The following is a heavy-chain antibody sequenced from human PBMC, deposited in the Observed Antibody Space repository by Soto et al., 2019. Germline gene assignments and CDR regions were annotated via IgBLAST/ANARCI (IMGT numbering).Heavy chain of an antibody. Sequence: LRLSCAASGFTVSRHYISWVHQAPGKGLEWVSVIYAAGSTYYADSVKGRFTISRDNSKNIVYLQMDSLRAEDTAVYYCARKAGPTQFYYDSWGQGIRVTVSS. D-gene: IGHD4-4*01. CDR1: GFTVSRHY. CDR3: ARKAGPTQFYYDS. J-gene: IGHJ4*02. CDR2: IYAAGST. V-gene: IGHV3-53*01.